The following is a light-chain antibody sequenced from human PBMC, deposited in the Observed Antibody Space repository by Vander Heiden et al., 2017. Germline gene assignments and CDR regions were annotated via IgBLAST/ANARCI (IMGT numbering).Light chain of an antibody. CDR2: WAS. V-gene: IGKV4-1*01. J-gene: IGKJ5*01. Sequence: DIVMTQSPDSLAVSLGERATINCKSSQSVLYSSNNKNYLAWYQQKPGQPPKLLIYWASTRESGVPDRFSGSGSGTDFTLTISSLQAEDVAVYYCQQCYSTPPITFGQGTRLEIK. CDR1: QSVLYSSNNKNY. CDR3: QQCYSTPPIT.